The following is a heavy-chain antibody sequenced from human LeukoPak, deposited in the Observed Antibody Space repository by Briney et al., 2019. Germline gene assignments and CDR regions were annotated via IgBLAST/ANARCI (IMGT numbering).Heavy chain of an antibody. V-gene: IGHV1-18*01. J-gene: IGHJ4*02. CDR3: ARVAYYYGSGSYYNVGVFDY. CDR1: GYTFTIYG. Sequence: ASVTVSFKASGYTFTIYGISWVRQAPGQGLEWMGWISAYNGNTNNAQKLQGRVTMTTDTSTSTAYMELRSLRSDDTAVYYCARVAYYYGSGSYYNVGVFDYWGQGTLVTVSS. CDR2: ISAYNGNT. D-gene: IGHD3-10*01.